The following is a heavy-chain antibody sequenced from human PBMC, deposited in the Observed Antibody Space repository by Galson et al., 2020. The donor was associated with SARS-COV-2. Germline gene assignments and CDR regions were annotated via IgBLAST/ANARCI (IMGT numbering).Heavy chain of an antibody. CDR1: GYSFTSYW. J-gene: IGHJ6*03. V-gene: IGHV5-51*01. CDR2: IYPGEPDT. CDR3: ARGTGAGYSENYYMDV. D-gene: IGHD5-18*01. Sequence: GESLKISCKGSGYSFTSYWIGWVRQMPGKGLEWMGIIYPGEPDTRYSTSFQGQVTISADKSISTAYLQWSSLKASDTAMYYCARGTGAGYSENYYMDVWGKGTTVTVSS.